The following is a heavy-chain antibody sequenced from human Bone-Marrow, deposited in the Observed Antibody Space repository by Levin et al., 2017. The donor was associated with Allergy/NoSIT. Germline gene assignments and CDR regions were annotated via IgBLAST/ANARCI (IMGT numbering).Heavy chain of an antibody. Sequence: PGGSLRLSCVASGMNFNAYALTWVRQAPGKGLEWVSYISRSSDSIYYADSVKGRFTISRDNAKNSLYLQMNSLRAEDTAVYYCATRGYDYWGQGTLVTVSS. J-gene: IGHJ4*02. CDR3: ATRGYDY. CDR2: ISRSSDSI. D-gene: IGHD3-10*01. V-gene: IGHV3-48*01. CDR1: GMNFNAYA.